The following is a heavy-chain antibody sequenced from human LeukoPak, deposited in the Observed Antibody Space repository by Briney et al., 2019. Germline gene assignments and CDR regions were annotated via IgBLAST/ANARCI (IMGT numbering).Heavy chain of an antibody. CDR1: GGSFSGYY. CDR2: INHSGST. J-gene: IGHJ3*02. Sequence: SETLSLTCAAYGGSFSGYYWSWIRQPPGKGLEWIGEINHSGSTNYNPSPKSRVTISVDTSKNQFSLKLSSVTAADTAVYYCALMVGSAGRDIWGQGTMVTVSS. CDR3: ALMVGSAGRDI. V-gene: IGHV4-34*01. D-gene: IGHD3-10*02.